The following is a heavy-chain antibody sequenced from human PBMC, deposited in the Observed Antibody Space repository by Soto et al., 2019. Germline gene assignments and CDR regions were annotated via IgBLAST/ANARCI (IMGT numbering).Heavy chain of an antibody. CDR1: GFTFSSYA. CDR3: AKGALIVGATTDFDY. Sequence: GGSLRLSCAASGFTFSSYAMSWVRQAPGKGLEWVSAISGSGGSTYYAESVKGRFTISRDNSKNTLYLQMNSLRAEYTALYYCAKGALIVGATTDFDYWGQGTLVTVSS. CDR2: ISGSGGST. D-gene: IGHD1-26*01. V-gene: IGHV3-23*01. J-gene: IGHJ4*02.